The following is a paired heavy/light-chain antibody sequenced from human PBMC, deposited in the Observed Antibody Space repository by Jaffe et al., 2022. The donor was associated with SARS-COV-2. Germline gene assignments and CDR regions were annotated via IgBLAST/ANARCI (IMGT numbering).Light chain of an antibody. J-gene: IGLJ2*01. V-gene: IGLV1-44*01. CDR1: SSNIGSNT. CDR3: AAWDDSLNGSVV. CDR2: NNN. Sequence: QSVLTQPPSASGTPGQRVTISCSGSSSNIGSNTVNWYQQLPGTAPKLLIYNNNQRPSGVPDRFSGSKSGTSASLAISGLQSEDEADYYCAAWDDSLNGSVVFGGGTKLTVL.
Heavy chain of an antibody. Sequence: QLQLQESGPGLVKPSETLSLTCSVSGGSISSTSYYWGWIRQPPGKGLEWIGSIYSSGNTYYTPSLKSRVTISVDTSKNQFSLKLSSVTAADTAVYYCARHWRYSGYDYFDYWGQGILVTVSS. V-gene: IGHV4-39*01. CDR3: ARHWRYSGYDYFDY. J-gene: IGHJ4*02. CDR2: IYSSGNT. D-gene: IGHD5-12*01. CDR1: GGSISSTSYY.